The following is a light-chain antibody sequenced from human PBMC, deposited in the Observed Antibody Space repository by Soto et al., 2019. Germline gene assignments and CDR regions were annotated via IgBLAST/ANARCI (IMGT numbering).Light chain of an antibody. CDR2: ELS. V-gene: IGKV2D-29*01. CDR3: LQSIQLRT. J-gene: IGKJ1*01. CDR1: QSLLYSDGKTY. Sequence: DIVLTQTPLSLSVTPGQPASISCKSSQSLLYSDGKTYLYWYVQKPGQPPQLLIYELSNRFAGAPNKLRCSGSGTDFALKITLVEAEGVWVYYCLQSIQLRTFGQGTKVAIK.